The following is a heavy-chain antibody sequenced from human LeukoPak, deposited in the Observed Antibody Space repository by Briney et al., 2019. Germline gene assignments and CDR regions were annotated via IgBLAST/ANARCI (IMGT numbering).Heavy chain of an antibody. D-gene: IGHD5-18*01. CDR2: IIPIFGTA. J-gene: IGHJ4*02. CDR3: ARGHSYGPYYFDY. CDR1: GYTFTSYY. Sequence: SVKVSCKASGYTFTSYYMHWVRQAPGQGLEWMGGIIPIFGTANYAQKFQGRVTITADKSTSTAYMELSSLRSEDTAVYYCARGHSYGPYYFDYWGQGTLVTVSS. V-gene: IGHV1-69*06.